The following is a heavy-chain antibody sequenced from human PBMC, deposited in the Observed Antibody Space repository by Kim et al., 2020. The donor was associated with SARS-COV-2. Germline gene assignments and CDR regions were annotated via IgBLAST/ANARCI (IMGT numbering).Heavy chain of an antibody. J-gene: IGHJ6*02. Sequence: ASVKVSCKASGYTFTDYYIHWVRQAPGQGLEWVGWINTKNGGTNYGQRFQGRVTMTRDTSTSTAYMELTWLRSYDTAVYHCARMRGAFYNGMDVWGRGTTVTVTS. V-gene: IGHV1-2*02. CDR2: INTKNGGT. D-gene: IGHD3-10*01. CDR1: GYTFTDYY. CDR3: ARMRGAFYNGMDV.